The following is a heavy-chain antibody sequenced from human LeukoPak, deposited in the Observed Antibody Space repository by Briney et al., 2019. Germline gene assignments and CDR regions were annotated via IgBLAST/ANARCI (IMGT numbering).Heavy chain of an antibody. CDR3: ARRFTLRYFDWSFDP. D-gene: IGHD3-9*01. Sequence: ASVKVSCKASGYTFTSYDINWVRQATGQGLEWMGWMNPNSGNTGYAQKFQGRVTMTRNTSISTAYMELSSLRSEDTVVYYCARRFTLRYFDWSFDPWGQGTLVTVSS. CDR1: GYTFTSYD. CDR2: MNPNSGNT. V-gene: IGHV1-8*01. J-gene: IGHJ5*02.